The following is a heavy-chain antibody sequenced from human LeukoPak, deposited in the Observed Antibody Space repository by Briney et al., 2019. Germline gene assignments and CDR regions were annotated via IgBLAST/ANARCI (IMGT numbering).Heavy chain of an antibody. V-gene: IGHV3-21*04. CDR1: GSTFSNYA. CDR2: ISSSSYI. J-gene: IGHJ4*02. Sequence: GGSLRLSCAASGSTFSNYAMRWVRQAPGKGLEWVSSISSSSYIYYADSVKGRFTISRDNAKNSLYLQMNSLRAEDTAVYYCARDSYSGSFDYWGQGTLVTVSS. CDR3: ARDSYSGSFDY. D-gene: IGHD1-26*01.